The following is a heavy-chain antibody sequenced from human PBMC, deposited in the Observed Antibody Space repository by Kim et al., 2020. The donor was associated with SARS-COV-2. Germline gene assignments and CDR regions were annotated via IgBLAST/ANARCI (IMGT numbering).Heavy chain of an antibody. CDR3: ANLDVDTAMVD. Sequence: SETLSLTCAVYGGSFSGYYWSWIRQPPGKGLEWIGEINHSGSTNYNPSLKSRVTISVDTSKNQFSLKLSSVTAADTAVYYCANLDVDTAMVDWGQGTLVTVSS. J-gene: IGHJ4*02. CDR1: GGSFSGYY. D-gene: IGHD5-18*01. CDR2: INHSGST. V-gene: IGHV4-34*01.